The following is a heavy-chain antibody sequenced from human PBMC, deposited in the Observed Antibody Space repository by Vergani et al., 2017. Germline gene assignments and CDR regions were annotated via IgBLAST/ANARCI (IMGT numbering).Heavy chain of an antibody. D-gene: IGHD5-18*01. CDR1: GFTFSSYS. CDR2: ISSKSSTI. Sequence: EVQLVESGGGLVQPGGSLRLSCAASGFTFSSYSMNWVRQAPGKGLEWVSYISSKSSTIYYADSVKGRFTNSRDNAKNSLYLQMNSLRAEDTAVYYCARDRLVQLWRFDCWGQGTLVTVSS. J-gene: IGHJ4*02. V-gene: IGHV3-48*04. CDR3: ARDRLVQLWRFDC.